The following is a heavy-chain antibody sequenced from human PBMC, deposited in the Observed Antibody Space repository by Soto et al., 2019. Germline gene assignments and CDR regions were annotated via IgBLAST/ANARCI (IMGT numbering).Heavy chain of an antibody. CDR1: GFNFSNSD. D-gene: IGHD4-17*01. CDR3: SRAGGDYIHWDFEL. Sequence: QVQLVESGGGVVQPGRSLRLSCAASGFNFSNSDIHWVRQAPGKGLEWVAGISSDGMKKYDVGSVRGRFTISRDNSKNTVYVEMNTLRPEDRAVYYCSRAGGDYIHWDFELWGRGTLVTVS. V-gene: IGHV3-30*03. J-gene: IGHJ2*01. CDR2: ISSDGMKK.